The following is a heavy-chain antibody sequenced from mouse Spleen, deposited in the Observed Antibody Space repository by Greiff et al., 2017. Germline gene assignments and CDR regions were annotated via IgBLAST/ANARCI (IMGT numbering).Heavy chain of an antibody. Sequence: EVKLMESGGGLVQPKGSLKLSCAASGFSFNTYAMNWVRQAPGKGLEWVARIRSKSNNYATYYADSVKDRFTISRDDSESMLYLQMNNLKTEDTAMYYCVRPHRLYRYDAVFAYWGQGTLVTVSA. CDR1: GFSFNTYA. CDR3: VRPHRLYRYDAVFAY. CDR2: IRSKSNNYAT. J-gene: IGHJ3*01. D-gene: IGHD2-14*01. V-gene: IGHV10-1*01.